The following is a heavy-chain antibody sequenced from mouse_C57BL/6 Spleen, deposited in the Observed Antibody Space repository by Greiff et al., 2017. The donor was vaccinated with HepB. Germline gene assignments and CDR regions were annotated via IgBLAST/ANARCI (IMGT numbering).Heavy chain of an antibody. CDR3: ARKGVAAMDY. CDR1: GYSITSGYY. V-gene: IGHV3-6*01. Sequence: VQLQQSGPGLVKPSQSLSLTCSVTGYSITSGYYWNWIRQFPGNKLEWMGYISYDGSNNYNPSLKNRISITRDTSKNQFFLKLNSVITEDTATYYCARKGVAAMDYWGQGTSVTVSS. J-gene: IGHJ4*01. CDR2: ISYDGSN.